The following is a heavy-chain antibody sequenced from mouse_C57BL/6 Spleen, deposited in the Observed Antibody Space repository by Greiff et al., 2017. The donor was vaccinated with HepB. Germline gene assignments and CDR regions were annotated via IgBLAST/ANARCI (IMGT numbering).Heavy chain of an antibody. V-gene: IGHV1-4*01. CDR2: INPSSGYT. Sequence: QVQLQQSGAELARPGASVKMPCKASGYTFTSYTMHWVKQRPGQGLEWIGYINPSSGYTKYNQKFKDKATLTADKSSSTAYMQLSSLTSEDSAVYYCARKEGNYWYFDVWGTGTTVTVSS. D-gene: IGHD2-1*01. CDR1: GYTFTSYT. CDR3: ARKEGNYWYFDV. J-gene: IGHJ1*03.